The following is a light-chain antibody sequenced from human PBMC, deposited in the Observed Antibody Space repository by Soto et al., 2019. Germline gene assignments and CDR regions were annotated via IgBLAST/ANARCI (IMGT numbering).Light chain of an antibody. CDR1: SSNIGSNS. V-gene: IGLV1-44*01. J-gene: IGLJ2*01. CDR3: ATWYDSLNGVV. Sequence: QSVLTQPPSASGTPGQRVTISCSGSSSNIGSNSVNWYQQLPGTAPKLLIYRNNQRPSGVPDRFSVSKSGTSASLAISGLQSEDEADYYCATWYDSLNGVVFGGGTKLTVL. CDR2: RNN.